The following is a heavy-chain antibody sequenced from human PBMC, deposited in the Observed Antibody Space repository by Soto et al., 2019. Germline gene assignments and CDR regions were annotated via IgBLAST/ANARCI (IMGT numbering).Heavy chain of an antibody. CDR2: IIPIFGTA. D-gene: IGHD3-3*01. CDR1: GGTFSSYA. CDR3: ARGGYDFWSGHMDV. J-gene: IGHJ6*02. V-gene: IGHV1-69*13. Sequence: SVKVSCKSSGGTFSSYAIIWVRQAPGQGLEWMGGIIPIFGTANYAQKFQGRVTITADESTSTAYMELSSLRSEDTAVYYCARGGYDFWSGHMDVWGQGTTVTV.